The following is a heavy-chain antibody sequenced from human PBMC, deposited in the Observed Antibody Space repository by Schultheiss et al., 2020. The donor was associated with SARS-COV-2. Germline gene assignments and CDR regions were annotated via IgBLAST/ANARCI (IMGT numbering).Heavy chain of an antibody. V-gene: IGHV3-30*03. D-gene: IGHD6-6*01. Sequence: GGSLRLSCAASGFTFSSYWMSWVRQAPGKGLEWVAVISYDGSNKYYADSVKGRFTISRDNSKNTLYLQMNSLRAEDTAVYYCARGLDFPPYYYYYMDVWGKGTTVTVSS. CDR1: GFTFSSYW. CDR3: ARGLDFPPYYYYYMDV. CDR2: ISYDGSNK. J-gene: IGHJ6*03.